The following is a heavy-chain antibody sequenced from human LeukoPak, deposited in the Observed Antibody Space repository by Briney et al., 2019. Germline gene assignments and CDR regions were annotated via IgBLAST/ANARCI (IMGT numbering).Heavy chain of an antibody. V-gene: IGHV3-23*01. CDR1: GFTFSSYA. CDR2: ISGSGGST. CDR3: AKDGTKRSSSFYYFDY. J-gene: IGHJ4*02. Sequence: PGGSLRLSCAASGFTFSSYAMSWVRQAPGKGLEWVSAISGSGGSTYYADSVKGRFTISRDNSKNTLYLQMNSLRAEDTAVYYCAKDGTKRSSSFYYFDYWGQGTLVTVSS. D-gene: IGHD6-13*01.